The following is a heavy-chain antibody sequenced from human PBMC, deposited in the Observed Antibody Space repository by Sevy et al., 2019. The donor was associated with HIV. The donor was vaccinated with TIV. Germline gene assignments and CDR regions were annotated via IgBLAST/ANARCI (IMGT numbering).Heavy chain of an antibody. CDR3: TRGLATADTPEYYFDY. CDR2: ITRNSYEAYGGKT. J-gene: IGHJ4*02. V-gene: IGHV3-49*03. CDR1: GFTFDDYA. Sequence: GGSLRLSCTTSGFTFDDYAMSWFRQAPGKGLEWVAFITRNSYEAYGGKTDYAASMKGRFIISRDDSKSVAYLQMNSLKTEDTAVYYCTRGLATADTPEYYFDYWGQGTLVTVSS. D-gene: IGHD5-12*01.